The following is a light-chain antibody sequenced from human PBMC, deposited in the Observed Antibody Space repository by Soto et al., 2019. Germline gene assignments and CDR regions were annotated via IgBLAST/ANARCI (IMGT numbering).Light chain of an antibody. CDR3: QQYGDWPLT. CDR1: QSVGNN. V-gene: IGKV3-15*01. CDR2: DTS. J-gene: IGKJ4*01. Sequence: EIVVTQSPATLSVSPGERATLSCRASQSVGNNFAWYQQKPGQAPRLLIFDTSTRATGVPARFSGSGSGTDFTLTISSLQSEDFAVYYCQQYGDWPLTFGGGAKVEIE.